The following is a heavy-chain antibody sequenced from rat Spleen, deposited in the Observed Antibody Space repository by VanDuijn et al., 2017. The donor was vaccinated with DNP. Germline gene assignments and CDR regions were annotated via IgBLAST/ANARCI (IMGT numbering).Heavy chain of an antibody. CDR2: SSPSGSRT. J-gene: IGHJ2*01. D-gene: IGHD1-12*01. Sequence: EVKLVESGGGLVQPGRSLKLSCAASGFTVSDYYMAWVRQAPARGLEWVAASSPSGSRTYYGDSVKGRFTISRDNTTNVLYLQMDSLRSEDTATYYCSTLNYYASLSGYFDHWGQGVMVTVSS. CDR1: GFTVSDYY. CDR3: STLNYYASLSGYFDH. V-gene: IGHV5-25*01.